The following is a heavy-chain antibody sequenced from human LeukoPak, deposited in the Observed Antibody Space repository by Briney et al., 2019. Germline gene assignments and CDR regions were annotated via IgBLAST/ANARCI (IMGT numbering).Heavy chain of an antibody. J-gene: IGHJ3*02. CDR1: GFTVSSNY. CDR2: IYSGGGT. CDR3: ARRGDLHDAFDI. Sequence: GGSLRLSCAASGFTVSSNYMSWVRQAPGKGLEWVSAIYSGGGTYYADSVKGRFTISRDNAKNSLYLQMNSLRAEDTAVYYCARRGDLHDAFDIWGQGTMVTVSS. V-gene: IGHV3-53*01. D-gene: IGHD3-10*01.